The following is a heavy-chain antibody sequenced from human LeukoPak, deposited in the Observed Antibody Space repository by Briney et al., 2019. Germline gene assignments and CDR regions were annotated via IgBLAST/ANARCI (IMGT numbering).Heavy chain of an antibody. CDR3: ARDLGAADDY. J-gene: IGHJ4*02. D-gene: IGHD6-13*01. CDR2: ISSYNGNT. CDR1: GYTITSYG. Sequence: GSVKVSCKASGYTITSYGISWVRQAPGQGLEGMGWISSYNGNTNYAQKLQGRVTMTTDTSTSTAYMELRSLRFDDTAVYYCARDLGAADDYWGQGTLVTVSS. V-gene: IGHV1-18*01.